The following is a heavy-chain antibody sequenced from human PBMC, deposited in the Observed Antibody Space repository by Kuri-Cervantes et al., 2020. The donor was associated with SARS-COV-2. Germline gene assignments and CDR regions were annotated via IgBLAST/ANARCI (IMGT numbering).Heavy chain of an antibody. CDR1: GYSISSGYY. CDR2: IYHSGST. CDR3: ARITSRRGIDY. D-gene: IGHD3-16*01. Sequence: GSLRLSCTVSGYSISSGYYWGWIRQPPGKGLEWIGSIYHSGSTYYNPSPKSRVTISVDTSKNQFSLKLSSVTAADTAVYYCARITSRRGIDYWGQGTLVTVSS. V-gene: IGHV4-38-2*02. J-gene: IGHJ4*02.